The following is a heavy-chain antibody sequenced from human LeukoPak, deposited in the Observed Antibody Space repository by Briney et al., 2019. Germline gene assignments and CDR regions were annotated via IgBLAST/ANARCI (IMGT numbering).Heavy chain of an antibody. D-gene: IGHD1-26*01. Sequence: PSETLSLTCTVSGGSGSSGSYYWSWIRQLPGKGLEWIGYIYYSGSTNYNPSLKSRVTISVDTSKNQFSLRLSSVTAADTAVYYCARAWETLDYWGQGTLVTVSS. CDR1: GGSGSSGSYY. V-gene: IGHV4-61*01. CDR3: ARAWETLDY. J-gene: IGHJ4*02. CDR2: IYYSGST.